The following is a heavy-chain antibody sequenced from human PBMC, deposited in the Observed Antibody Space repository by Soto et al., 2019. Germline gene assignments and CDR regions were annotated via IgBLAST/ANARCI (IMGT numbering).Heavy chain of an antibody. V-gene: IGHV4-59*11. J-gene: IGHJ5*02. D-gene: IGHD7-27*01. Sequence: SENLYLTYNVSVGSISNHYGSWILQPPGKGQVWLSNIYYSRNTNYNPSLKGLLSKSIFTSNNQFHLKLSSVTAADTAVYYCARSGDWGSFDLWGQGTLVTVSS. CDR1: VGSISNHY. CDR2: IYYSRNT. CDR3: ARSGDWGSFDL.